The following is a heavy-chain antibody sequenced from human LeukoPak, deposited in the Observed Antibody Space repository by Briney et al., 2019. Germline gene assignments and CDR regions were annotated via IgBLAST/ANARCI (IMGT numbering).Heavy chain of an antibody. CDR2: IYYSGST. V-gene: IGHV4-30-4*01. CDR3: ARSDILTGYYGDY. Sequence: PSETLSLTCTVSGGSISSGDYCWSWIRQPPGKGLEWIGYIYYSGSTYYNPSLKSRVTISVDTSKNQFSLKLSSVTAADTAVYYCARSDILTGYYGDYWGQGTLVTVSS. D-gene: IGHD3-9*01. J-gene: IGHJ4*02. CDR1: GGSISSGDYC.